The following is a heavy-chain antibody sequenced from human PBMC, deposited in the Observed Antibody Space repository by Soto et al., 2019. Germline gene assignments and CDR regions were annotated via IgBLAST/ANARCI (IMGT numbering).Heavy chain of an antibody. J-gene: IGHJ3*01. CDR1: GFSFRNYG. D-gene: IGHD3-16*01. CDR2: IWYDGSKR. V-gene: IGHV3-33*01. Sequence: QEQLVESGGGVVQPGRSLRLSCAASGFSFRNYGIHWVRQAPGKGLDWVAVIWYDGSKRYYADSVRGRFTISRDNSGNTVHLKMDSLRAEDTAVYYCAIGWGSCVHRSCLDVWGQGTTVVVS. CDR3: AIGWGSCVHRSCLDV.